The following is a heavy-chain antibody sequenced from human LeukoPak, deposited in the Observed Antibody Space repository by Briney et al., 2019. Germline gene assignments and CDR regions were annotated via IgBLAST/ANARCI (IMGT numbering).Heavy chain of an antibody. CDR2: IYYSGST. CDR3: ARDLRPSIVGARTTGYWFDP. D-gene: IGHD1-26*01. J-gene: IGHJ5*02. V-gene: IGHV4-31*03. CDR1: GGSISSGGYY. Sequence: SQTLSLTCTVSGGSISSGGYYWSWLRQHPGKGLEWIGYIYYSGSTYYNPSLKSRVTISVDTSKNQFSLKLSSVTAADTAVYYCARDLRPSIVGARTTGYWFDPWGQGTLVTVSS.